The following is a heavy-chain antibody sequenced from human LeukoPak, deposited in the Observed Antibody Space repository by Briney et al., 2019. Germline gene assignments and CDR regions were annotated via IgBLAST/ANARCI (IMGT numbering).Heavy chain of an antibody. CDR1: GFTSSSYW. D-gene: IGHD5-18*01. Sequence: PGGSLTLSCAASGFTSSSYWMSWVRQAPGKGLEWVANIKQDGSEKNYVDPVNGRSTISRDNANNSLDQQMNSLTAENTAGYYCERAGGYASSWAYWGEGSLVTVPS. CDR3: ERAGGYASSWAY. V-gene: IGHV3-7*01. J-gene: IGHJ4*02. CDR2: IKQDGSEK.